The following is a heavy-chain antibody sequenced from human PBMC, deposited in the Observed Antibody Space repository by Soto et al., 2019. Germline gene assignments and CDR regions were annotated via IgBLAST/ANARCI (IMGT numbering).Heavy chain of an antibody. CDR3: ATDYGDYEGGFDP. CDR1: GYSFTSYD. J-gene: IGHJ5*02. CDR2: MNPNSGNT. D-gene: IGHD4-17*01. Sequence: GESLKISCKGSGYSFTSYDINWVRQATGQGLEWMGWMNPNSGNTGYAQKFQGRVTMTRNTSISTAYMELSSLRSEDTAAYYCATDYGDYEGGFDPWGQGTLVTVSS. V-gene: IGHV1-8*01.